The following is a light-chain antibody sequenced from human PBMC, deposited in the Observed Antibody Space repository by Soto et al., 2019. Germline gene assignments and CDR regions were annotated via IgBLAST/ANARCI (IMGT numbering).Light chain of an antibody. J-gene: IGLJ2*01. Sequence: QAVVTQEPSLTVSPGGTITLTCGCSTGPVTSGHFPYWFQQKRGQAPKTLIYDTFNKQSWTPARFSGSLLGGKAALTLSGAQPEDEAEYYCLLSYSGGRKVFGGGTQLTVL. CDR3: LLSYSGGRKV. CDR2: DTF. V-gene: IGLV7-46*01. CDR1: TGPVTSGHF.